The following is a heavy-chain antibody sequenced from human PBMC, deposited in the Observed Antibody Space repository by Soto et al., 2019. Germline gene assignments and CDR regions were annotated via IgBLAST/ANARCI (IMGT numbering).Heavy chain of an antibody. CDR3: ARDYYYDSSGYFPHWYFDL. D-gene: IGHD3-22*01. Sequence: GASVKVSCKAAGYTFTGYAVSWVRQAPGQRLEWMGWINAGNGNTKYSQKFQGRVTITRDTSASTAYMELSSLRSEDTAVYYCARDYYYDSSGYFPHWYFDLWGRGTLVTVSS. V-gene: IGHV1-3*01. J-gene: IGHJ2*01. CDR1: GYTFTGYA. CDR2: INAGNGNT.